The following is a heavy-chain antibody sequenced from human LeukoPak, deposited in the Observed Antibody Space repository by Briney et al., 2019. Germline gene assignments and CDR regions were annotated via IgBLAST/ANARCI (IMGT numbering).Heavy chain of an antibody. CDR3: ARDREAAADLYYMGV. CDR1: GYTFTGYY. D-gene: IGHD6-13*01. J-gene: IGHJ6*03. CDR2: INPNSGGT. V-gene: IGHV1-2*02. Sequence: ASVKVSCKASGYTFTGYYMHWVRQAPGQGLEWMGWINPNSGGTNYAQKFQGRVTMTRDTSISTAYMELSRLRSDDTAVYYCARDREAAADLYYMGVWGKGATVTVSS.